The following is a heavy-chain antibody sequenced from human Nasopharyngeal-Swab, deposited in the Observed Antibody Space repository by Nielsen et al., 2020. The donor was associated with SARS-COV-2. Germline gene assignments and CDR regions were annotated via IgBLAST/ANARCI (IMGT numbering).Heavy chain of an antibody. Sequence: SETLSLTCTASGGSISSSSYYWGWIRQPPGKGLEWIGSIYYSGSTYYNPSLKSRVTISVDTSKNQFSLKLSSVTAADTAVYYCAISRPNYYGSGSLFDYWGQGTLVTVSS. CDR3: AISRPNYYGSGSLFDY. CDR1: GGSISSSSYY. V-gene: IGHV4-39*01. CDR2: IYYSGST. D-gene: IGHD3-10*01. J-gene: IGHJ4*02.